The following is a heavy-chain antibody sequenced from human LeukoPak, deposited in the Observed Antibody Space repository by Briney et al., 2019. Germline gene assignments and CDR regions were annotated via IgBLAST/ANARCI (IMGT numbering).Heavy chain of an antibody. CDR1: GGSISSYY. Sequence: PSETLSLTCTVSGGSISSYYWSWIRQPPGKGLEWIGYIYYSGSTNYNPSLKSRATISVDTSKNQVSLKVSSVTVADTAVYFCAKYPSEYSSSYGMDVWGQGTTVTVSS. D-gene: IGHD6-6*01. CDR3: AKYPSEYSSSYGMDV. CDR2: IYYSGST. V-gene: IGHV4-59*01. J-gene: IGHJ6*02.